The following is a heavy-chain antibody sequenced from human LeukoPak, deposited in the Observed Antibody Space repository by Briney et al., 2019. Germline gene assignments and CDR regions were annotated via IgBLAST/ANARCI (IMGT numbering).Heavy chain of an antibody. CDR2: IR. D-gene: IGHD5-24*01. J-gene: IGHJ3*02. CDR3: AKTNTIDAFDI. CDR1: GFTFSIYS. Sequence: GGSLRLSCAASGFTFSIYSVTWVRQAPGKGLEWVASIRGRFTISRDNAKNSLYLQMNSLRAEDMALYYCAKTNTIDAFDIWGQGTMVTVSS. V-gene: IGHV3-21*04.